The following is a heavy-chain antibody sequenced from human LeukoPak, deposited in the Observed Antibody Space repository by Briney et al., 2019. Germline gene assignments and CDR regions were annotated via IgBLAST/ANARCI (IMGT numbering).Heavy chain of an antibody. J-gene: IGHJ4*02. CDR2: INPNSGGT. CDR1: GYTFTGYY. V-gene: IGHV1-2*02. Sequence: GASVKVSCKASGYTFTGYYMHWVRQAPGQGLEWMGWINPNSGGTNYAQKFQGRVTMTRDTSISTAYMELSRLRSDDTAVYYCARDDSSGFLIDYWDQGTLVTVSS. D-gene: IGHD3-22*01. CDR3: ARDDSSGFLIDY.